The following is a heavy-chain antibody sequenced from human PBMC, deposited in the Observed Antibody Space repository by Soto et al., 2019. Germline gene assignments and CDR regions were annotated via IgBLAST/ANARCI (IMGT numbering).Heavy chain of an antibody. CDR1: GFTFCRYS. CDR3: AKEGDLIGYNYGSCFDY. J-gene: IGHJ4*02. D-gene: IGHD5-18*01. CDR2: ITGSGGST. V-gene: IGHV3-23*01. Sequence: GSLILSYATSGFTFCRYSMTWVRQAPGKGLEWVSAITGSGGSTYYADSVKGRFTISRDNSKNTLYLQMNSLRAEDTAVYYCAKEGDLIGYNYGSCFDYWGQGTLVTVSS.